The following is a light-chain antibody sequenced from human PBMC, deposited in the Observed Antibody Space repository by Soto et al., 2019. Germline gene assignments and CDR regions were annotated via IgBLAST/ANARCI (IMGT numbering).Light chain of an antibody. CDR2: AES. Sequence: DIQMTQSPSSLSAYVGDRVIITCRARQTISTYLNWYQQEPWKAPKLLLYAESSLQSGFPSRFSGRGSGTDFTLTIRILQPEDFAAYYCQQSHGIPYTFGQGTQLEIK. V-gene: IGKV1-39*01. J-gene: IGKJ2*01. CDR1: QTISTY. CDR3: QQSHGIPYT.